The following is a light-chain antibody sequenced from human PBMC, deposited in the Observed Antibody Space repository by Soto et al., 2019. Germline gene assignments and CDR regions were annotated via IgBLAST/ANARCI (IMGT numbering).Light chain of an antibody. V-gene: IGLV2-14*01. CDR1: SSDIGAYKF. CDR3: NSYPTSSTYR. CDR2: DVD. Sequence: QSALTQPASLSGSPGQSIAISCTGSSSDIGAYKFVSWYQQHPGKAPKLLIYDVDNRPSGVSDRFSGSKSGITASLTISGLQAEDEADYYCNSYPTSSTYRFGSGTKLTVL. J-gene: IGLJ1*01.